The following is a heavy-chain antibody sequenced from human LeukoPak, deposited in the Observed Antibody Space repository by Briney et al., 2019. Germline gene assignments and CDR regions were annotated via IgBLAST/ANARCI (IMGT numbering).Heavy chain of an antibody. CDR2: IDQHGRDK. J-gene: IGHJ4*02. Sequence: GGSLRLSCAASASTFSGNWMHWVRQAPGKGLEWVASIDQHGRDKYFLDSVKGRFTISRDNSKSSLYLQMNSLRAEDTAVYYCVRGSGWFFGFWGQGSLVTVSS. D-gene: IGHD6-19*01. CDR3: VRGSGWFFGF. V-gene: IGHV3-7*01. CDR1: ASTFSGNW.